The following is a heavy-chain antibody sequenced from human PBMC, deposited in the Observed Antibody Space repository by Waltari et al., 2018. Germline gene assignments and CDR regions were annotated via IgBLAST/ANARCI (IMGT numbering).Heavy chain of an antibody. Sequence: QLQLQELGPGLVKPSETLSLTCPVSGGSIRSSSYYWGWIRQPPGKGLEWIGSIYYSGSTYYNPSLKSRVTISVDTSKNQFSLKLSSVTAADTAVYYCARLPYDFWSGYYPSYFDYWGQGTLVTVSS. CDR3: ARLPYDFWSGYYPSYFDY. CDR1: GGSIRSSSYY. D-gene: IGHD3-3*01. J-gene: IGHJ4*02. CDR2: IYYSGST. V-gene: IGHV4-39*01.